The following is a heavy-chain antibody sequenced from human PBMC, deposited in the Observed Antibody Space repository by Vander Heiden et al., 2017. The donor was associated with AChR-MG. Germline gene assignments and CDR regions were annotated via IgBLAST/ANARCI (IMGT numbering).Heavy chain of an antibody. D-gene: IGHD6-13*01. CDR3: ARGGVHDSSKQQLVNQRVYYYYYGMDV. J-gene: IGHJ6*02. CDR2: IIPIFGTA. CDR1: GGTFSSYA. V-gene: IGHV1-69*06. Sequence: QVQLVQSGAEVKKPGSSVKVSCKASGGTFSSYAISWVRQAPGQGLEWMGGIIPIFGTANYAQKFQGRVTITADKSTSTAYMELSSLRSEDTAVYYCARGGVHDSSKQQLVNQRVYYYYYGMDVWGQGTTVTVSS.